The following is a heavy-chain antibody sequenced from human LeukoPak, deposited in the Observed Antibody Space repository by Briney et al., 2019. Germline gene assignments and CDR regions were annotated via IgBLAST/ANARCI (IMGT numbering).Heavy chain of an antibody. CDR3: ARTGWIAAANFDY. V-gene: IGHV3-7*01. D-gene: IGHD6-13*01. J-gene: IGHJ4*02. Sequence: GGSLRLSCAASGFTFSSYWMSWVRQAPGKGLEWVANIKQDGSEKYYVDSVKGRFTISRDNAKNSLYLQMNSLRTEDTAVYYCARTGWIAAANFDYWGQGTLVTVSS. CDR1: GFTFSSYW. CDR2: IKQDGSEK.